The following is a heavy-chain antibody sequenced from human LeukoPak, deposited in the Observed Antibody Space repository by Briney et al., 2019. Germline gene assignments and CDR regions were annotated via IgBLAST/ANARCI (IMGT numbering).Heavy chain of an antibody. V-gene: IGHV3-13*01. CDR2: IGTASDT. Sequence: TGGSLRLSCAASGFTFSSFDMHWVRQPTGQGLEWVSTIGTASDTYYPGSVEGRFTLSRDNAKNSLYIQMNSRTAGDTAVYYCARGRPRGKYYYMAVWGKGTTVTVSS. CDR3: ARGRPRGKYYYMAV. J-gene: IGHJ6*03. D-gene: IGHD1-1*01. CDR1: GFTFSSFD.